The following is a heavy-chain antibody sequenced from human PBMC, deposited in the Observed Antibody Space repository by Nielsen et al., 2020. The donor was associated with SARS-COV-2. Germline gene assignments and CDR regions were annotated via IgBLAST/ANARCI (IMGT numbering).Heavy chain of an antibody. CDR2: ISGSGDRT. CDR3: AKDFHGSVADFFGN. D-gene: IGHD2-2*03. J-gene: IGHJ4*02. Sequence: LSLTCAASGFKFDNSAMSWVRQTSGKGLEWVSSISGSGDRTDYADSVKGRVIISRDNSKNTLHLQMNSLRAEDTALYFCAKDFHGSVADFFGNWGQGTLVTVSS. V-gene: IGHV3-23*01. CDR1: GFKFDNSA.